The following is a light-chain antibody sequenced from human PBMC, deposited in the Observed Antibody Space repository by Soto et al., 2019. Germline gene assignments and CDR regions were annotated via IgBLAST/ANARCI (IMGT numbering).Light chain of an antibody. CDR3: QQYGSSPLIT. CDR2: GAS. CDR1: QSVSSSY. J-gene: IGKJ4*01. V-gene: IGKV3-20*01. Sequence: EIVLTQSPGTLSLSPGERATLPCRASQSVSSSYLAWYQQKPGQAPRLLIYGASSRATGIPDRFSGSGSGTDFTLTISRLEPEDFAVYYCQQYGSSPLITFGGGTKVDIK.